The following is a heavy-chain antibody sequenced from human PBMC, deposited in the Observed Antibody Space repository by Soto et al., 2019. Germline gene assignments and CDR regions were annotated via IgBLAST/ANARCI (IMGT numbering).Heavy chain of an antibody. Sequence: QVQLVQSGAEVKKPGSSVKVSCKASGGTFSTYAISWVRQAPGQGLEWMGGVIPILGTTNNAQKFQGRVTMPADESTGTASVVLSSLRSVDRAVYFCARHAGTYYSNDMGVGGRGTTVTVYS. D-gene: IGHD1-1*01. V-gene: IGHV1-69*12. CDR2: VIPILGTT. J-gene: IGHJ6*01. CDR1: GGTFSTYA. CDR3: ARHAGTYYSNDMGV.